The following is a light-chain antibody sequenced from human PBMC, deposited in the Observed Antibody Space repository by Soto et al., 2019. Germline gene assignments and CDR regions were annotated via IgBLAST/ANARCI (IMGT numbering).Light chain of an antibody. CDR2: LNSDGSH. J-gene: IGLJ2*01. CDR1: SGHSSYA. Sequence: QSVLTKSPSASASLGASVKLTCTLSSGHSSYAIAWHQQQPEKGPRYLMKLNSDGSHSKGDGSPDRFSGSSSGAERYLTISSLQSEDEADYYCQTWGTGIPNVLFGGGTKVTVL. V-gene: IGLV4-69*01. CDR3: QTWGTGIPNVL.